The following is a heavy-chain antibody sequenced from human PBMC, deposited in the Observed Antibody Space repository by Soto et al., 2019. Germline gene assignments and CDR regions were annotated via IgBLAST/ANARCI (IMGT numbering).Heavy chain of an antibody. J-gene: IGHJ4*02. CDR2: IIPIFGTA. V-gene: IGHV1-69*13. Sequence: GASVKVSCKASGGTFSSYAISWVRQAPGQGLEWMGGIIPIFGTANYAQKFQGRVTITADESMSTAYMELSSLRSEDTAVYYCARIVGGSGTRLDYWGQGTLVTVSS. CDR1: GGTFSSYA. CDR3: ARIVGGSGTRLDY. D-gene: IGHD1-1*01.